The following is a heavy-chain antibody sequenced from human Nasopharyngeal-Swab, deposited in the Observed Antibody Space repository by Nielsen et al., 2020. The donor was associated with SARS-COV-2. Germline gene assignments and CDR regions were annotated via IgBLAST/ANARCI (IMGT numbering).Heavy chain of an antibody. CDR3: AVGQHAGAFDY. J-gene: IGHJ4*02. D-gene: IGHD1-26*01. Sequence: GGSLRLPCAASGFTFSRYWMHWVRQAPGKGLVWVSRVNGDGSGTGHADSVKGRFTISRDNAKSMLYLQMNSLRAEDTAVYYCAVGQHAGAFDYWGQGTLVTVSS. CDR1: GFTFSRYW. CDR2: VNGDGSGT. V-gene: IGHV3-74*01.